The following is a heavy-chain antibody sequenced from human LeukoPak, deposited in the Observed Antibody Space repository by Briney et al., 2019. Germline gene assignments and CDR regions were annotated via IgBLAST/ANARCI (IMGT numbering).Heavy chain of an antibody. D-gene: IGHD5-18*01. J-gene: IGHJ4*02. V-gene: IGHV4-61*02. CDR1: GGSISSGSYY. CDR2: IYTSGST. Sequence: SETLSLTCTVSGGSISSGSYYWSWIRQPAGKGLEWIGRIYTSGSTNYNPSLKSRVTISVDTSKNQFSLKLSSVTAADTAVYYCARGAMDVDTAGIDYWGQGTLVTVSS. CDR3: ARGAMDVDTAGIDY.